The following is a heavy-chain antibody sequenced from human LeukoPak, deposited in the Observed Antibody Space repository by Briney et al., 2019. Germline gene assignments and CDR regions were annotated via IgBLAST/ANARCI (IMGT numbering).Heavy chain of an antibody. D-gene: IGHD3-10*01. J-gene: IGHJ4*02. Sequence: SETLSLTCAVSGGSISSSNWWSWVRQPPGKGLEWIGEIYHSGSTNYNPSLKSRVTISVDTSKNQFSLKLSSVTAADTAVYYCARLSGSGSSGYWGQGTLVTVSS. CDR2: IYHSGST. CDR1: GGSISSSNW. CDR3: ARLSGSGSSGY. V-gene: IGHV4-4*02.